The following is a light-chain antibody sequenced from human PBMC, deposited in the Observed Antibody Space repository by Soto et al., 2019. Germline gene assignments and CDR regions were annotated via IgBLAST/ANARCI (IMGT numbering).Light chain of an antibody. CDR2: DAS. V-gene: IGKV3-20*01. CDR3: QQYGSSPIT. CDR1: QSVSSNF. Sequence: EIVLTQSPGTLSLSPGERATLSCRASQSVSSNFLAWYQHKPGQSPRLLIYDASSRATGIPDRVSGSGSGTDVTLTISRLEPEDFAVYYGQQYGSSPITFGQGTRLEIK. J-gene: IGKJ5*01.